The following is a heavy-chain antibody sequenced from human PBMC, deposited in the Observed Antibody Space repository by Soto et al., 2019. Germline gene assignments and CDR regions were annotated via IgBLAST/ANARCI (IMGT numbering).Heavy chain of an antibody. CDR2: INHSGST. Sequence: ETLSLTCAIYGGSFSGYYWNWIRQPPGKGLEWIGEINHSGSTNYNPSLKSRVTISVDTSKNQISLKLSSLTAADTAVYYCARGRGSMIRGIMNWFDPWGQGTLVTVSS. V-gene: IGHV4-34*01. CDR3: ARGRGSMIRGIMNWFDP. D-gene: IGHD3-10*01. CDR1: GGSFSGYY. J-gene: IGHJ5*02.